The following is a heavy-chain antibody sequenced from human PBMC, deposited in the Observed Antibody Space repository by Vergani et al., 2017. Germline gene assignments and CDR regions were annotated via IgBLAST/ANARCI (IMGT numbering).Heavy chain of an antibody. Sequence: EVDLVESGGGLAQPGGSLRLSCEASGITFWKFGMHWVRQGPGKGLEWVSGISWNSGAVDYADSVRGRFTISRDNAKNSLFLEMNSLRAEDTAVYYCARGYCTNSICRWKVDSWGQGTLVTVSS. CDR1: GITFWKFG. J-gene: IGHJ4*02. CDR2: ISWNSGAV. V-gene: IGHV3-9*01. CDR3: ARGYCTNSICRWKVDS. D-gene: IGHD2-8*01.